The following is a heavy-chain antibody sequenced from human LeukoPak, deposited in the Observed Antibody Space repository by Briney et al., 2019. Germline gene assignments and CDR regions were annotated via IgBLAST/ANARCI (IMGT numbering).Heavy chain of an antibody. V-gene: IGHV3-74*01. J-gene: IGHJ4*02. CDR1: GFTLSGYW. CDR3: ARDQSGTTLDY. Sequence: PGGSLRLSCAASGFTLSGYWMHWVRQAPGKGLVWVSRINNDGTSTIYADSVKGRFTISRDNAKNTLYLQMSSLRAEDTAIYYCARDQSGTTLDYWGQGTLVTVSS. CDR2: INNDGTST. D-gene: IGHD1-1*01.